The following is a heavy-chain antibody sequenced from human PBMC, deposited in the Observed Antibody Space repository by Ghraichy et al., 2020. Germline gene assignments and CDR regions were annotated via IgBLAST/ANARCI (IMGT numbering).Heavy chain of an antibody. V-gene: IGHV3-7*03. J-gene: IGHJ3*02. CDR1: GFNFGDSW. CDR3: ALDPGDSPSAEI. D-gene: IGHD2-21*02. Sequence: GGSLRLSCAASGFNFGDSWMSWVRQAPGKGLEWVANINEDGSEKNFVDSVKGRFTISRDNPKNSLYLQLNSLRAEDTAVYYCALDPGDSPSAEIWGQGTMVTVS. CDR2: INEDGSEK.